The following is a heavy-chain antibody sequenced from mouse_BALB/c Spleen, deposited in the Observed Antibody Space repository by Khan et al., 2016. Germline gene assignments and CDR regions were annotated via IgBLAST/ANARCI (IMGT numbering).Heavy chain of an antibody. V-gene: IGHV1-9*01. CDR1: GYTFSSYW. D-gene: IGHD3-2*02. J-gene: IGHJ2*01. CDR2: ILPGSGST. Sequence: QVQLKQSGAELMKPGASVKISCKATGYTFSSYWIEWVKQRPGHGLEWIGEILPGSGSTNYNEKFKGKATFTADTSSNTAYMQLSSLTSEGSAVYYCAELRRLRLRDYFDYWGQGTTLTVSS. CDR3: AELRRLRLRDYFDY.